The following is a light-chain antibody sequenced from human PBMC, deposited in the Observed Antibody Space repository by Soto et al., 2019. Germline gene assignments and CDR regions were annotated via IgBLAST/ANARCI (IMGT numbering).Light chain of an antibody. J-gene: IGLJ2*01. CDR3: SSYTSSSTVV. CDR2: DVS. Sequence: QSALTQPASVSGSPGQSITISCTGTSSDVGGYKYVSWYQQHPGKAPKLMIYDVSNRPSGVSNRFSGSKSGNTASLTISGLQAGDEADYYCSSYTSSSTVVFGGGTKLTVL. CDR1: SSDVGGYKY. V-gene: IGLV2-14*01.